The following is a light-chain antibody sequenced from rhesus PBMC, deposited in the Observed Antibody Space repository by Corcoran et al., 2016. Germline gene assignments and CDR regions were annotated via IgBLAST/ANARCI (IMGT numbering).Light chain of an antibody. CDR2: GVS. Sequence: QTAPTQPPSVSGSPGQSVTISCTGTSSDVGGYNYVSWYQQHPGKAPKLMIYGVSKRPSGVSDRFSGSKSGNTASLTISGLQVEDEADYYCSSYATFNTFTFGSGTRLTVL. J-gene: IGLJ1*01. CDR1: SSDVGGYNY. V-gene: IGLV2S7*01. CDR3: SSYATFNTFT.